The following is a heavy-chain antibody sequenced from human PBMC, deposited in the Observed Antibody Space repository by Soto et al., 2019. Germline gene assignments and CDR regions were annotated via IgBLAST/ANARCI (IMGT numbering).Heavy chain of an antibody. V-gene: IGHV3-33*01. CDR1: GYTFNARG. D-gene: IGHD3-3*01. J-gene: IGHJ4*02. CDR2: IWHDASNK. CDR3: VRDWEWRSDY. Sequence: QVQLVESGGGVVQPGGSLRLSCAASGYTFNARGIHWVRQAPGKGLEWVSFIWHDASNKYYADSAKGRFTISRDNSKDTAYLQMSSLRAEDTAVYYCVRDWEWRSDYWGQGTLVTVSS.